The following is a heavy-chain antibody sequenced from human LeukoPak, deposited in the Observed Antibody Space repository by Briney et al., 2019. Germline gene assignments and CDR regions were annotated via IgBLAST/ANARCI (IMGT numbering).Heavy chain of an antibody. D-gene: IGHD5-12*01. CDR3: ARGYSGFGDYFDY. J-gene: IGHJ4*02. Sequence: GASVKVSCKASGYTFTSYDINWVRQATGQGLEWMGWINPNSGGTNYAQRFQGWVTMTRDTSISTAYMELSRLRSDDTAVYYCARGYSGFGDYFDYWGQGTLVTVSS. CDR1: GYTFTSYD. CDR2: INPNSGGT. V-gene: IGHV1-2*04.